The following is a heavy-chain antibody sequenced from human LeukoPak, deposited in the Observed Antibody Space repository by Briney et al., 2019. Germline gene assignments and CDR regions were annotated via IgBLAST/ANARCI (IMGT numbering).Heavy chain of an antibody. CDR3: EKGWFGTVGDY. Sequence: GGSLRLSCEASGFTFSNYAMNWVRQAPGKVLEWVSVISGSGDNIIYADSLKGRFTISRDNSKSILYLQMNSLRAEDTAVYYCEKGWFGTVGDYWGKGTLVTVSS. J-gene: IGHJ4*02. CDR1: GFTFSNYA. CDR2: ISGSGDNI. V-gene: IGHV3-23*01. D-gene: IGHD3-10*01.